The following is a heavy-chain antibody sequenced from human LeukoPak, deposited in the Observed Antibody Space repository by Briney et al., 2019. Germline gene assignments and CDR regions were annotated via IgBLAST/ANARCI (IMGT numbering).Heavy chain of an antibody. V-gene: IGHV3-23*01. D-gene: IGHD3-16*01. CDR3: AKDRSKWTDGGAYFDY. Sequence: GGSLRLSCAASGFTISSYTMSWVRQAPGKGLEWVSTISDSGGNTYYPDSVKGRFTISRDNSKNTLFLQMDSLRAEDTAVDYCAKDRSKWTDGGAYFDYWGQGTLVTVSS. CDR2: ISDSGGNT. CDR1: GFTISSYT. J-gene: IGHJ4*02.